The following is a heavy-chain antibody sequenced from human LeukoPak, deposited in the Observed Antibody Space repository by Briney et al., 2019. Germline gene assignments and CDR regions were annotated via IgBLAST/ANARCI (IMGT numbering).Heavy chain of an antibody. J-gene: IGHJ1*01. CDR1: GFNFRNSA. V-gene: IGHV3-23*01. D-gene: IGHD2-21*02. CDR2: ISGSGEMT. CDR3: VKGDIVVITAVWGG. Sequence: PGGSLRLSCAASGFNFRNSAMIWVRQAPGKGLEWVSGISGSGEMTYYAESVRGRFSISRDNYGNTLYLQMDSLSTDDTGVYFCVKGDIVVITAVWGGWGQGTSVTVSS.